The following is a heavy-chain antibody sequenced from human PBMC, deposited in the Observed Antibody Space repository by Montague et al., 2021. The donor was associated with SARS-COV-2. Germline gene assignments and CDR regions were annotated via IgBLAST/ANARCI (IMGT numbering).Heavy chain of an antibody. CDR3: ARSTVGTSHFDY. D-gene: IGHD1-26*01. J-gene: IGHJ4*02. Sequence: SQTLSLTCTVSGGSIFSNSFYWGWIRQSPGQGLEWIGNVLYSGSTFYNPSLRNRVTMSEDMSKNQFSLKLMSVTAADTAVYYCARSTVGTSHFDYWGQGTLVTVSS. CDR1: GGSIFSNSFY. V-gene: IGHV4-39*01. CDR2: VLYSGST.